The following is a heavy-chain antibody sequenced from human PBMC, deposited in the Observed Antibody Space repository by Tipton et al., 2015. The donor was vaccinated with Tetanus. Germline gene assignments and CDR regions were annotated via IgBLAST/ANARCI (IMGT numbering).Heavy chain of an antibody. CDR3: AKGDPGNFDS. V-gene: IGHV5-51*01. CDR1: GYRFSSYW. CDR2: IYPGDSDT. D-gene: IGHD3-9*01. Sequence: VQLVQSGAEVKEAGESLRISCKASGYRFSSYWIAWVRQMPGKGLEWVGLIYPGDSDTKISPSFRGQVTFSVDKSITTAYLQWSSLKASATAIYYCAKGDPGNFDSWGQGTQVIVSS. J-gene: IGHJ4*02.